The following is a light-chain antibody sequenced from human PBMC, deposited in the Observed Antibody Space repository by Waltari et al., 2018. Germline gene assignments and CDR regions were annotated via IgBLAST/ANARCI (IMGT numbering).Light chain of an antibody. CDR1: QSIRSDY. CDR3: QHYGTSPPYT. V-gene: IGKV3-20*01. J-gene: IGKJ2*01. Sequence: EIVLTQSPGTLSLSPGERATLSCSASQSIRSDYLAWYQQRPGQAPRLLMYAASTRATGTPDRFSGNGFGTDFTLTISGLEPEDFAVYYCQHYGTSPPYTFGQGTKLEIK. CDR2: AAS.